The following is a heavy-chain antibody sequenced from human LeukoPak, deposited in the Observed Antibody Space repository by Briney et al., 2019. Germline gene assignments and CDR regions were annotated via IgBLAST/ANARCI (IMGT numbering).Heavy chain of an antibody. CDR2: IIPIFGTA. V-gene: IGHV1-69*05. CDR3: ASAGSNLAPNYYDSSGYPYYYYYMDV. Sequence: SVKVSCKASGGTFSIDAISWVRQAPGQGLGWMGGIIPIFGTANYAQKFQGRVTITTDESTSTAYMELSSLRSEDTAVYYCASAGSNLAPNYYDSSGYPYYYYYMDVWGKGTTVTVSS. J-gene: IGHJ6*03. D-gene: IGHD3-22*01. CDR1: GGTFSIDA.